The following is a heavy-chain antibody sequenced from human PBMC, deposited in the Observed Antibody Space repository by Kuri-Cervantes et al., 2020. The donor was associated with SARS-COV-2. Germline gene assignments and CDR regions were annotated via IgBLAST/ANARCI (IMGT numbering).Heavy chain of an antibody. J-gene: IGHJ4*02. CDR2: IYTSGST. CDR3: ASSRASVITFGGVIDNFDY. CDR1: GGSISSGSYY. V-gene: IGHV4-61*02. D-gene: IGHD3-16*02. Sequence: LRLSCTVSGGSISSGSYYWSWIRQPAGKGLEWIGRIYTSGSTNHNPSLKSRVTISVDTSKNQFSLKLSSVTAADTAVYYCASSRASVITFGGVIDNFDYWGQGTLVTVSS.